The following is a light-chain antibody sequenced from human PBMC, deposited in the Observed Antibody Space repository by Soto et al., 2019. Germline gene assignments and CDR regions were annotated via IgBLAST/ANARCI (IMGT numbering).Light chain of an antibody. CDR3: SSYSISTAYL. J-gene: IGLJ1*01. CDR1: SSDVGGYDY. V-gene: IGLV2-14*01. Sequence: QSVLTQLPSASGSPGQSVTISCTGTSSDVGGYDYVSWYQLHPGKAPKLMVFEVNNRPSGASYRFSGSKSGNTASLTISGLQAEDEADYFCSSYSISTAYLFGTGTKVTVL. CDR2: EVN.